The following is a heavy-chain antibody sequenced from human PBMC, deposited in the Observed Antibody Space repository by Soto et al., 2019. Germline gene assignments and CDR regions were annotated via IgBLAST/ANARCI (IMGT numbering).Heavy chain of an antibody. CDR3: ARDLRDSGYVGALGY. CDR1: GFTFSDYY. CDR2: ISSSGSTI. J-gene: IGHJ4*02. V-gene: IGHV3-11*01. D-gene: IGHD5-12*01. Sequence: GGSLRLSCAASGFTFSDYYMSCIRQAPGKGLEWVSYISSSGSTIYYADSVRGRFTISRDNAKNSLYLQMNSLRAEDTAVYYCARDLRDSGYVGALGYWGQGTMVTVSS.